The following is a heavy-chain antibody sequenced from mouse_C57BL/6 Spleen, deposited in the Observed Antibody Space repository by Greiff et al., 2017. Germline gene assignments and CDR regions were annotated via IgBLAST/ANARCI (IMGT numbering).Heavy chain of an antibody. D-gene: IGHD2-3*01. CDR2: ISSGSSTI. Sequence: EVQLVESGGGLVKPGGSLKLSCAASGFTFSDYGMHWFRQAPEKGLEWVAYISSGSSTIYYADTVKGRFTISRDNAKNTLFLQMTSLRSEDTAMYYCARPGGYYWFAYWGQGTLVTVSA. CDR3: ARPGGYYWFAY. V-gene: IGHV5-17*01. J-gene: IGHJ3*01. CDR1: GFTFSDYG.